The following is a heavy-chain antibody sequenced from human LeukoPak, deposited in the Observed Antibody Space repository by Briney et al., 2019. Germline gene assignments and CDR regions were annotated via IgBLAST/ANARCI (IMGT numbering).Heavy chain of an antibody. CDR3: ARHQWLESNWFDP. CDR2: IYYSGST. CDR1: GDSITTTSYY. V-gene: IGHV4-39*01. Sequence: SETLSLTCTVSGDSITTTSYYWGWIRQPPGKGLEWIGNIYYSGSTYYNPSLKSRVTISVDTSKNQFSLRLSSVTAADTAMYYCARHQWLESNWFDPWGQGTLVTVSS. D-gene: IGHD6-19*01. J-gene: IGHJ5*02.